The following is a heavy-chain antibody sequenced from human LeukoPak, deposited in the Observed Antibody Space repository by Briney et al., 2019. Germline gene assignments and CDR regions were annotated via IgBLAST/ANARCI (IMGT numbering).Heavy chain of an antibody. Sequence: SVKVSFKSSGGTFSSYTISWVRQAPGQGLEWMGRIIPILGIANYAQKFQGRVTITADKSTSTDYIEQLSLRTEATAVYYCWEVSSSSTWGQGTLVTVSS. CDR1: GGTFSSYT. D-gene: IGHD6-6*01. J-gene: IGHJ5*02. V-gene: IGHV1-69*02. CDR2: IIPILGIA. CDR3: WEVSSSST.